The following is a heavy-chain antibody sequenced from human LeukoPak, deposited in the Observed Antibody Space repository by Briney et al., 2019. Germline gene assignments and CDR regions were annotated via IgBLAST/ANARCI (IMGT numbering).Heavy chain of an antibody. CDR1: GYTFTSYG. Sequence: SVKVSCKASGYTFTSYGISWVRQAPGQGLEWMGRIIPIYDPVDYAQRFQGRVTITTDESTNTVYMELSSLRYEDTAVYYCAREPLGCGGDCHFDYWGQGTLVTVSP. CDR3: AREPLGCGGDCHFDY. V-gene: IGHV1-69*05. D-gene: IGHD2-21*02. J-gene: IGHJ4*02. CDR2: IIPIYDPV.